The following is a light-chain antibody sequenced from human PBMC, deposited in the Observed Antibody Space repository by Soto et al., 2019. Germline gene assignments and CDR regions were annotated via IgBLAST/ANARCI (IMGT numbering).Light chain of an antibody. Sequence: DIQMTQSPSSLSASVGDRVTITCRASQSISSYLNWYQQKPGKVPKLLIYAASSLQSGVPSRFSGSGSGTDFTLNISSLQPEDFANYYCQQSYSTPRTFGQGTKVDIK. J-gene: IGKJ1*01. V-gene: IGKV1-39*01. CDR3: QQSYSTPRT. CDR2: AAS. CDR1: QSISSY.